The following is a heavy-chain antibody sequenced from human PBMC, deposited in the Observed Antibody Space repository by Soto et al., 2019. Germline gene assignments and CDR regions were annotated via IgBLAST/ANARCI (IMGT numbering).Heavy chain of an antibody. J-gene: IGHJ4*02. V-gene: IGHV3-9*01. D-gene: IGHD3-10*01. CDR1: GFTFDDYA. Sequence: GGSLRLSCAASGFTFDDYAMHWVRQAPGKGLEWVSGISWNSGSIGYADSVKGRFTISRDNAKNSLYLQMNSLRAEDTALYYCAKDINYGSGSYLYIVGFDYWGQGTLVTVSS. CDR2: ISWNSGSI. CDR3: AKDINYGSGSYLYIVGFDY.